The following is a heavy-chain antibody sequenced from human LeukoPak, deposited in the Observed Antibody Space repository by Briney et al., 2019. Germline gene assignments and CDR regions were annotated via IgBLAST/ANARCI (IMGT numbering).Heavy chain of an antibody. V-gene: IGHV3-33*01. D-gene: IGHD3-10*01. CDR2: IWYDGGNK. CDR3: ARDKRWFGVFDY. CDR1: GFTFSSYG. J-gene: IGHJ4*02. Sequence: GGSLRLSCAASGFTFSSYGMHWVRQAPGKGLEGVAVIWYDGGNKYYADSVKGRFTISRDNSKNTLYLQMNSLRAEDTAVYYCARDKRWFGVFDYWGQGTLVTVSS.